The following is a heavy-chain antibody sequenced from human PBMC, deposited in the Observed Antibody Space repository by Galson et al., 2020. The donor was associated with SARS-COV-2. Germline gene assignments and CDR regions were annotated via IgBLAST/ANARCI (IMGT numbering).Heavy chain of an antibody. CDR1: GYTLTELS. CDR2: FDPEDGET. CDR3: ATVRGDYCTSSSCSKYYYYYMDV. V-gene: IGHV1-24*01. Sequence: ASVKVSCKVSGYTLTELSMHWVRQAPGKGLEWMGGFDPEDGETIYAQKFQGRVTMTEDTSTDTAYMELSSLRSEDTAVYYCATVRGDYCTSSSCSKYYYYYMDVWGEGTTVTVSS. D-gene: IGHD2-15*01. J-gene: IGHJ6*03.